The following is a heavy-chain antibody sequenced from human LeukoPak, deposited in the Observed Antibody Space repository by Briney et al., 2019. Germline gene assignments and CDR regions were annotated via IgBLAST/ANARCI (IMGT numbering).Heavy chain of an antibody. J-gene: IGHJ4*02. CDR3: ATYPRGIQLWLGYYFDY. CDR2: IYGGGST. CDR1: GFTVSSNY. D-gene: IGHD5-18*01. V-gene: IGHV3-53*01. Sequence: PGGSLRLSCAASGFTVSSNYMSWVRQAPGKGLEWVSVIYGGGSTYSADSANGRFTISRDNSKNTLFLQMNSLRAEDTAVYYCATYPRGIQLWLGYYFDYWGQGTLVTVSS.